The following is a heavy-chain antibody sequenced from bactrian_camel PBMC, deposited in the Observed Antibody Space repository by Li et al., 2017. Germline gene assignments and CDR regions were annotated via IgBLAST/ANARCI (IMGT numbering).Heavy chain of an antibody. Sequence: QLVESGGGSVQAGGSLRLSCAVSGYTYIKYCMGWLRQAPGKGLEWVSAINADGGSKNYIDSVKGRFTISKDNRKNILYLRMNSLTPGDTAMYYCTAFCSGGYWSFKYWGQGTQVTVS. CDR3: TAFCSGGYWSFKY. CDR2: INADGGSK. CDR1: GYTYIKYC. V-gene: IGHV3S28*01. J-gene: IGHJ4*01. D-gene: IGHD2*01.